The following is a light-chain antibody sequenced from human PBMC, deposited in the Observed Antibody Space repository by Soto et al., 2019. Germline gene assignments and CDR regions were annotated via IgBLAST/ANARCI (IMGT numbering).Light chain of an antibody. CDR1: QDVGSN. CDR3: QQYNNWPPWT. J-gene: IGKJ1*01. CDR2: GAS. V-gene: IGKV3-15*01. Sequence: IVMTHSPATLSVSPWEIATLSCRASQDVGSNLAWYQQRPGQAPRLLIFGASTRATDISARFSGSGSGTEFTLTISSLQSEDFAVYYCQQYNNWPPWTFGQGTKVDIK.